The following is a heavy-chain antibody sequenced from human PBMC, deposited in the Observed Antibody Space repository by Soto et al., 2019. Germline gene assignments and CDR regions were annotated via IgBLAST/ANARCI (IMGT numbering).Heavy chain of an antibody. CDR1: GGFFSGYY. Sequence: SAALSLTWAVYGGFFSGYYWTWIRQPPGTGLEWIGEINHSGSTNYNPSLKSRVTISVDTSKNQFSLKLTSVTAADTAVYYCASEKITGLVDYWGQGTLVTVS. J-gene: IGHJ4*02. V-gene: IGHV4-34*01. CDR3: ASEKITGLVDY. D-gene: IGHD2-8*02. CDR2: INHSGST.